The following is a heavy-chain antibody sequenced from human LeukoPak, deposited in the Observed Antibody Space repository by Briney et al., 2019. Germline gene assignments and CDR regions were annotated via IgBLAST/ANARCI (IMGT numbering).Heavy chain of an antibody. CDR1: GGSINSYY. D-gene: IGHD5-12*01. J-gene: IGHJ5*02. CDR2: IYYSGST. V-gene: IGHV4-59*01. CDR3: ARSGRVWLRFHQGFDP. Sequence: SETLSLTCTVSGGSINSYYWSWIRQPPGKGLEWIGYIYYSGSTNYNPSLKSRVTISVDTSKNQFSLKLSSVTAADTAVYYCARSGRVWLRFHQGFDPWGQGTLVTVSS.